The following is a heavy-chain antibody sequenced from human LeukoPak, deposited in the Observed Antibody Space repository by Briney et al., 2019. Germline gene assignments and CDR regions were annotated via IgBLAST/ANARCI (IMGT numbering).Heavy chain of an antibody. CDR1: GFTFSSYN. J-gene: IGHJ4*02. V-gene: IGHV3-21*04. D-gene: IGHD1-26*01. CDR2: ISSSSSYI. CDR3: AKDFMSLEWELLHYFDY. Sequence: GGSLRLSCAASGFTFSSYNMNWVRQAPGKGLEWVSSISSSSSYIYYADSVKGRFTISRDNSKNTLYLQMNSLRAEDTAVYYCAKDFMSLEWELLHYFDYWGQGTLVTVSS.